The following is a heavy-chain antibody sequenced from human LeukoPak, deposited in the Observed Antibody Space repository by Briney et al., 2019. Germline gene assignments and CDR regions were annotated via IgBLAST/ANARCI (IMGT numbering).Heavy chain of an antibody. Sequence: GGSLRLSCAASGFTVSSNYMSWVRQAPGKGLEWVSVIYSGGSTYYADSVKGRFIISRDNSKNTLYLQMNSLRAEDTAVYYCAKCPYGDYSLWLDSWGQGTLVTVSS. V-gene: IGHV3-53*01. CDR3: AKCPYGDYSLWLDS. D-gene: IGHD4-17*01. J-gene: IGHJ4*02. CDR2: IYSGGST. CDR1: GFTVSSNY.